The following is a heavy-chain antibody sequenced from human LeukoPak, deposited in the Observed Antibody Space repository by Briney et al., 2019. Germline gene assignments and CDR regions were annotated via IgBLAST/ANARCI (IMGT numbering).Heavy chain of an antibody. V-gene: IGHV1-8*01. Sequence: ASVKVSCKASGYTFTSYDINWVRQATGQGLEWMGWMNPNSGNTGYAQRFQGRVTMTRNTSISTSYMELSSLRSEDTAVYYCARGDTRYKKFPHWGQGTLVTVSS. D-gene: IGHD3-9*01. CDR1: GYTFTSYD. CDR2: MNPNSGNT. J-gene: IGHJ1*01. CDR3: ARGDTRYKKFPH.